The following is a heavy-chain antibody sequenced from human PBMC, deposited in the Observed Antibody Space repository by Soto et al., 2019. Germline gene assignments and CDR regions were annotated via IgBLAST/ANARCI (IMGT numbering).Heavy chain of an antibody. V-gene: IGHV4-4*07. CDR3: VRDGSKTLRDCFDP. CDR1: GGSMSKFY. Sequence: SGTLSLTCSVSGGSMSKFYWSWIRKTAGKGLEWMGRVYATGTSDYNPSLRSRIAMSVDISKKTFSLRLRSVTAADTGVYYCVRDGSKTLRDCFDPWGQGILVTVSS. CDR2: VYATGTS. J-gene: IGHJ5*02. D-gene: IGHD4-17*01.